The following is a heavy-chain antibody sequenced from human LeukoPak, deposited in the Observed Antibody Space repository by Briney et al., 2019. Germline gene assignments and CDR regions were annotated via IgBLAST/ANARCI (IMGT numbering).Heavy chain of an antibody. Sequence: SVKVSCKASGGTFSSYAISWVRQSPGQGLEWMGRIIPILGIANYAQKFQGRVTITADKSTSTAYMELSSLRSEDTAVYYCAREVTMIVVGSHFDYWGQGTLVTVSS. CDR3: AREVTMIVVGSHFDY. CDR2: IIPILGIA. V-gene: IGHV1-69*04. CDR1: GGTFSSYA. D-gene: IGHD3-22*01. J-gene: IGHJ4*02.